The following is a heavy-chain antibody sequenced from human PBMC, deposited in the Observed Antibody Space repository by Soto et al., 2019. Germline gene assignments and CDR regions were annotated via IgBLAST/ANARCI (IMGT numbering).Heavy chain of an antibody. CDR1: GDSISSYY. Sequence: LSLTCTVSGDSISSYYWSWIRQPPVNGLEWIGYIYYSRSTNYNPSLKSRVTISVDTSKNQFSLKLSSVTAADTAVYYCARGGSYDYVWGSYYFDPWGQGTLVTVSS. CDR2: IYYSRST. J-gene: IGHJ5*02. V-gene: IGHV4-59*01. D-gene: IGHD3-16*01. CDR3: ARGGSYDYVWGSYYFDP.